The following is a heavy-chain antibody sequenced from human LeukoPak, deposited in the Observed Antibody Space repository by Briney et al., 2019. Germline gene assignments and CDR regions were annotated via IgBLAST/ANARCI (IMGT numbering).Heavy chain of an antibody. CDR3: ARVPPAARYFDWLLFLDY. Sequence: GGSLRLYCAASGFTFRSYAMHWVRQAPGKGLEWVAVISYDGSNKKYADSVKGRFTISRDNSKNTLYLQMNSLRAEDTAVYYCARVPPAARYFDWLLFLDYWGQGTLVTVSS. D-gene: IGHD3-9*01. CDR2: ISYDGSNK. J-gene: IGHJ4*02. CDR1: GFTFRSYA. V-gene: IGHV3-30*04.